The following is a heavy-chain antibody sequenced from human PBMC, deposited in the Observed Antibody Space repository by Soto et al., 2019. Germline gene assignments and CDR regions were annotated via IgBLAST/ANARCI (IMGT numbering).Heavy chain of an antibody. CDR2: ISAYNGNT. CDR1: GYTFTSYG. V-gene: IGHV1-18*01. Sequence: QVQLVQSGAEVKKPGASVKVSCKASGYTFTSYGISWVRQAPGQGLEWMGWISAYNGNTKNAQKFQGRVTMTTDTSTSTGYMELRSLRSDDTDVYYCAREPNYFDYWGQGTLVTVSS. J-gene: IGHJ4*02. CDR3: AREPNYFDY.